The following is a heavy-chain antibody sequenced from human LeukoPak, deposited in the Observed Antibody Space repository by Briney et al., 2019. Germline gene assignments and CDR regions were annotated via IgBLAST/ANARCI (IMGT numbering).Heavy chain of an antibody. CDR1: GGTFSSYT. CDR3: ARGHCSGGSCPLWELIEIIDY. Sequence: ASVKVSCKASGGTFSSYTISWVRQAPGQGLEWTGRIIPILGIANYAQKFQGRVTITADKPTSTAYMELSSLRSEDTAVYYCARGHCSGGSCPLWELIEIIDYWGQGTLVTVSS. V-gene: IGHV1-69*02. J-gene: IGHJ4*02. D-gene: IGHD2-15*01. CDR2: IIPILGIA.